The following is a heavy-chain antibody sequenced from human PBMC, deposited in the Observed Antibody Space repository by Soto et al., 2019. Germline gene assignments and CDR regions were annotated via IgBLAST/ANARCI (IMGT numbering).Heavy chain of an antibody. Sequence: PGGSLRLSCAASGFTFSSYSMNWVRQAPGKGLEWVSSISSSSSYIYYADSVKGRFTISRDNAKNSLYLQMNSLRAEDTAVYYCARVRSKRITIFGVVTGGEMGSMDVWGQGTTVTVSS. J-gene: IGHJ6*02. CDR3: ARVRSKRITIFGVVTGGEMGSMDV. CDR1: GFTFSSYS. CDR2: ISSSSSYI. V-gene: IGHV3-21*01. D-gene: IGHD3-3*01.